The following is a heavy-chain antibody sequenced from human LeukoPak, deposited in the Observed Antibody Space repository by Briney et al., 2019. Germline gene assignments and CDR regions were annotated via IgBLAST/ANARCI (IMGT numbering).Heavy chain of an antibody. CDR1: GFTFSSYG. Sequence: GGSLRLSCAASGFTFSSYGMHWVRQAPGKGLEWVAVISYDGSNKYYADSVKGRFTISRDNSKNTLYLQINSLRAEDTAVYYCAKVVASSSSDFDYWGQGTLVTVSS. V-gene: IGHV3-30*18. D-gene: IGHD6-6*01. J-gene: IGHJ4*02. CDR3: AKVVASSSSDFDY. CDR2: ISYDGSNK.